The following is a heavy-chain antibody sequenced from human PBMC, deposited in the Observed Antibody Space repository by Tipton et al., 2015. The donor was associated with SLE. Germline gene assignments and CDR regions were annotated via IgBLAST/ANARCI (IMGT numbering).Heavy chain of an antibody. Sequence: GSLRLSCAASGFTVSSNYMSWVRQAPGKGLEWVSVIYSGGSTYYADSVKGRFTISRDNSKNTLYLQMNSLRAKDTAVYYCARGLEYSSSIDAFDIWGQGTMVTVSS. CDR3: ARGLEYSSSIDAFDI. CDR1: GFTVSSNY. J-gene: IGHJ3*02. CDR2: IYSGGST. V-gene: IGHV3-66*02. D-gene: IGHD6-6*01.